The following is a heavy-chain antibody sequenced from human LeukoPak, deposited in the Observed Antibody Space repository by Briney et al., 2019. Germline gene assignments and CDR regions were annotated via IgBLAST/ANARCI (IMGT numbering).Heavy chain of an antibody. D-gene: IGHD1-1*01. CDR1: GFTVSSNY. CDR3: ARDQAWNRPYYYYGMDV. CDR2: FYSGGST. J-gene: IGHJ6*02. V-gene: IGHV3-53*05. Sequence: GGSLRLSCAASGFTVSSNYMTWVRQAPGKGLEWVSIFYSGGSTYYADSVKGRFTISRDISKNTLYLQMNSLRAEDTAVYYCARDQAWNRPYYYYGMDVWGQGTTVTVSS.